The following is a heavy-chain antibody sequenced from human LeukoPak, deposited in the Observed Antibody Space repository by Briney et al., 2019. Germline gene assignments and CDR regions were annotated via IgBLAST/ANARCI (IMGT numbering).Heavy chain of an antibody. D-gene: IGHD3-9*01. CDR1: GGSITTIPYN. J-gene: IGHJ5*01. CDR2: ISYVGTT. Sequence: PSEALSLTCTVSGGSITTIPYNWGWIRQPPGKGLEWIGTISYVGTTYYEPSLKSRVTMSIDTSKNQFSLTLNSATAADTAVYYCARHPTGYPNWFDSWGQGTLVIVSS. V-gene: IGHV4-39*01. CDR3: ARHPTGYPNWFDS.